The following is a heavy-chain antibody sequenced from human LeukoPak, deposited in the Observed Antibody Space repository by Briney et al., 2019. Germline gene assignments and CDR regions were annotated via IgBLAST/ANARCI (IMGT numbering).Heavy chain of an antibody. CDR3: ARLSRSGATYFYYGMDV. V-gene: IGHV3-30*03. CDR2: ISFDGSDQ. J-gene: IGHJ6*02. D-gene: IGHD3-22*01. CDR1: EFTFSSYS. Sequence: GGSLRLSCAASEFTFSSYSMNWVRQAPGKGLDWVAVISFDGSDQYYADSVKGRFTISRDNSQNTVSLHVNSLKTEDTAVYFCARLSRSGATYFYYGMDVWGQGTTVIVTS.